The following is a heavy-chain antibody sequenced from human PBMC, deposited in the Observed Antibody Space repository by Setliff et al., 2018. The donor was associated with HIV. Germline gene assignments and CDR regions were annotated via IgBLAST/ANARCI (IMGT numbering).Heavy chain of an antibody. CDR3: ARISGNDRGGYYYHYFGY. V-gene: IGHV1-3*04. D-gene: IGHD3-22*01. J-gene: IGHJ4*02. CDR2: IDSGNGNT. Sequence: ASVKVSCKASGYIFSDYYIHWVRQTPGQRLEWMGWIDSGNGNTKISPRFQDRVTIIRDTSATTVYMEVNSLRSEDTAVYYCARISGNDRGGYYYHYFGYWGQGTLVTVSS. CDR1: GYIFSDYY.